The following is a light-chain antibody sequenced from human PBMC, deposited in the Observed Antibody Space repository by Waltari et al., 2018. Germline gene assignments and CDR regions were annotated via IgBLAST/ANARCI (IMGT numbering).Light chain of an antibody. J-gene: IGKJ1*01. CDR3: QKYVSLPAT. Sequence: DIVLTQSPGSLSVSPGEGATLTCRASQSVSSSLAWYQQKPGQAPILLIYDASTRAPGIPDRFSGSGSGTDFSLTISRLEPEDFAVYYCQKYVSLPATFGQGTTVEIK. CDR1: QSVSSS. CDR2: DAS. V-gene: IGKV3-20*01.